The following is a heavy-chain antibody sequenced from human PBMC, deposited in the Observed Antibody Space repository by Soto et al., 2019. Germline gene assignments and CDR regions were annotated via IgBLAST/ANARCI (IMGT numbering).Heavy chain of an antibody. Sequence: PGGSLRLSCAASGFTFSSYWMSWVRQAPGKGLEWVANIKQDGSEKYYVDSVKGRFTISRDNSKNTLYLQMNSLRAEDTAVYYCAKERFLLFEYRSSSMDYWGQGTLVTVSS. V-gene: IGHV3-7*01. CDR3: AKERFLLFEYRSSSMDY. CDR1: GFTFSSYW. J-gene: IGHJ4*02. CDR2: IKQDGSEK. D-gene: IGHD6-6*01.